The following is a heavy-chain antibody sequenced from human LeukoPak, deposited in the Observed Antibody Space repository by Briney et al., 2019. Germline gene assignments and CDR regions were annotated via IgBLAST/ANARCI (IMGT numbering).Heavy chain of an antibody. CDR1: GFTFRSYD. CDR2: MSGSATYI. J-gene: IGHJ4*02. CDR3: ARDPSGTHSGYDWGFDY. Sequence: PGGSLRLSCVASGFTFRSYDMHWVRQAPGKGLEWVSTMSGSATYIYYADSVKGRFTISRDNAKNSVYLRMNRLRAEDTAVYYCARDPSGTHSGYDWGFDYWGQGILVIVSS. V-gene: IGHV3-21*01. D-gene: IGHD5-12*01.